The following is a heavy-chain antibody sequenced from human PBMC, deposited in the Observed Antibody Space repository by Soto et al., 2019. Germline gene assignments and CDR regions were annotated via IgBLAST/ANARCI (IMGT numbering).Heavy chain of an antibody. D-gene: IGHD6-19*01. CDR2: INPSAGDT. V-gene: IGHV1-46*03. CDR3: AREGAGAAKHFDY. J-gene: IGHJ4*02. CDR1: GCTFTSYY. Sequence: QVQLVQSGAEVKMPGASVKVSCKASGCTFTSYYMQWVRQAPGQGIEWMGIINPSAGDTRFAQEFQGRVIMTRDTSTSTVYMELSSLKCEDTAVYYCAREGAGAAKHFDYWGQGTLVTVSS.